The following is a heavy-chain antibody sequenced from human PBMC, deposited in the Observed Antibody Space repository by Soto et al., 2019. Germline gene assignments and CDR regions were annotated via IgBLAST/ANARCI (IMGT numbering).Heavy chain of an antibody. V-gene: IGHV3-53*01. J-gene: IGHJ2*01. CDR2: IYSGGSR. Sequence: EVQLVESGGGLIQPGGSLRLSCAASGFTVTSSYMSWVRLAPGKGLEWISIIYSGGSRFYADSVKGRFTVSRDKSKNTVHLQMNSLRAEDTAVYYCATGDTAMVWWYFDLWGRGTLVTVSS. CDR3: ATGDTAMVWWYFDL. CDR1: GFTVTSSY. D-gene: IGHD5-18*01.